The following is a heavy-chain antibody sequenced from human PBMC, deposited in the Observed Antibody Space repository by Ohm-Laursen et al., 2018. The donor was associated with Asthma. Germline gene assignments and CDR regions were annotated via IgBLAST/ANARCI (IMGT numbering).Heavy chain of an antibody. D-gene: IGHD4-23*01. J-gene: IGHJ4*02. CDR3: ARDFGDYGGNLDYFDY. Sequence: SLRLSCAASGFTFSSYAMSWVRQAPGKGLEWVSAISGSGGSTYYADSVKGRFTISRDNAKNSLYLQMNSLRAEDTAVYYCARDFGDYGGNLDYFDYWGQGTLVTVSS. CDR2: ISGSGGST. CDR1: GFTFSSYA. V-gene: IGHV3-23*01.